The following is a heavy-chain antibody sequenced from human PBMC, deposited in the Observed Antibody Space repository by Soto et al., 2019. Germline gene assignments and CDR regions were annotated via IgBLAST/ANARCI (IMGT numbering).Heavy chain of an antibody. V-gene: IGHV3-73*01. J-gene: IGHJ4*02. CDR2: IRSKANSYAT. CDR3: TRASSEWELLCY. D-gene: IGHD1-26*01. CDR1: GFTFSGSA. Sequence: GGSLRLSCAASGFTFSGSAMHWVRQASGKGLEWVGRIRSKANSYATAYAASVKGRFTISRDDSRNTAYLQMNSLKTEDTALYYCTRASSEWELLCYWGQGTLVTVSS.